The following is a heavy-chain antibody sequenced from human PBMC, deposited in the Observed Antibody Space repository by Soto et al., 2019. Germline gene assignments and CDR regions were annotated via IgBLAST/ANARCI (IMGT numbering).Heavy chain of an antibody. CDR2: IYYSGST. D-gene: IGHD2-2*01. J-gene: IGHJ4*02. CDR3: ARYCSSTSCLLDY. CDR1: GGSISSSSYY. V-gene: IGHV4-39*01. Sequence: QLQLQESGPGLVKPSETLSLTCTVSGGSISSSSYYWGWIRQPPGKGLEWIGSIYYSGSTYYNPSLKSRVTLSVDTSKNQFSLKLSSVTAADTAVYYCARYCSSTSCLLDYWGQGTLVTVSS.